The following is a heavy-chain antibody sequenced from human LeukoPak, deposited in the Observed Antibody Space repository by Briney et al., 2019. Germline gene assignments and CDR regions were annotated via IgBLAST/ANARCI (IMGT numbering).Heavy chain of an antibody. CDR2: ISPSGDIT. J-gene: IGHJ4*02. CDR3: AKDIAVAGLYYFDY. CDR1: GFIFSSHG. V-gene: IGHV3-23*01. D-gene: IGHD6-19*01. Sequence: PGRSLRLSCAASGFIFSSHGMNWVRQAPGKGLEWVSGISPSGDITYYADSVKGRFTISRDNSKNTLYLQMNSLRAEDTAVYYCAKDIAVAGLYYFDYWGQGTLVTVSS.